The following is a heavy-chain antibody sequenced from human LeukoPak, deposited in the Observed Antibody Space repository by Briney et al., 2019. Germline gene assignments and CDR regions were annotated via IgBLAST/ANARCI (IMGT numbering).Heavy chain of an antibody. Sequence: GGSLRLSCAASGFTFSSHEMSWVRQAPGKGLEWVAVVSRNGEGTDYRGSVKGRLTISRDNSKNMVYLEMNSLRAEDTAIYYCAREMVTAQRYFDYWGQGTLVTVSS. V-gene: IGHV3-23*01. CDR2: VSRNGEGT. D-gene: IGHD2-21*02. J-gene: IGHJ4*02. CDR1: GFTFSSHE. CDR3: AREMVTAQRYFDY.